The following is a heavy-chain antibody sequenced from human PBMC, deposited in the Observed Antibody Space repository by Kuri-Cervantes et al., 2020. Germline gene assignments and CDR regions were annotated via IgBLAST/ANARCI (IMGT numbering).Heavy chain of an antibody. CDR3: TRDRTLPGVLYYFDS. Sequence: GESLKISCAASGFTFSSYAMSWVRRAPGKGLEWVGLIRSKAYGGTREFAASVKGRFTISRDDSKNTAYLQMNSLTTGDTAVYYCTRDRTLPGVLYYFDSWGQGTLVTDST. V-gene: IGHV3-49*04. D-gene: IGHD3-3*01. CDR2: IRSKAYGGTR. J-gene: IGHJ4*02. CDR1: GFTFSSYA.